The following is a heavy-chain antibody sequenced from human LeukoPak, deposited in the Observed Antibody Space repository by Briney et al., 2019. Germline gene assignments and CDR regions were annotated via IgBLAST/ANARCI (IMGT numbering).Heavy chain of an antibody. V-gene: IGHV4-61*02. J-gene: IGHJ4*02. CDR2: IYTSGST. D-gene: IGHD1-26*01. Sequence: PSETLSLTCTVSGGSISSGSYYWSWIRQPAGKGLEWIGRIYTSGSTNYNPSLKSRVTISVDTSKNQFSLKLSSVTAADTAVYYCARVGATDYWGQGTLVTVSS. CDR1: GGSISSGSYY. CDR3: ARVGATDY.